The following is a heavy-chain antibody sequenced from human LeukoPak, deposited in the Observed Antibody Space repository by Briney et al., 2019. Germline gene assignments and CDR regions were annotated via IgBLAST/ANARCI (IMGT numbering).Heavy chain of an antibody. CDR1: GFTFDVYA. CDR3: AKASLSGYDSSIDY. D-gene: IGHD5-12*01. J-gene: IGHJ4*02. Sequence: GSSLRLSCAFSGFTFDVYAMHWARQAPGKGLEWVSGLSWNSCSIGYADFVKGRFTICRDNAKNSLYLEMNSLRAEDTALYYCAKASLSGYDSSIDYWGQGTLVTVSS. CDR2: LSWNSCSI. V-gene: IGHV3-9*01.